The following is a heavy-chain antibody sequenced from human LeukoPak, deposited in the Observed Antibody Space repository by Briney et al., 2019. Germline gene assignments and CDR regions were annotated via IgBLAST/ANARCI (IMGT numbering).Heavy chain of an antibody. CDR2: ISGSGAGT. D-gene: IGHD2-8*01. CDR3: AKMVREFYTISYYFDY. Sequence: GGSLRLSCAASGFTFSGYAMNWVRQALGKGLEWVSGISGSGAGTYYADSVKGRFTISRDNSKNTLYLQMNSLRADDTAVYYCAKMVREFYTISYYFDYWGQGTLVTVSS. J-gene: IGHJ4*02. CDR1: GFTFSGYA. V-gene: IGHV3-23*01.